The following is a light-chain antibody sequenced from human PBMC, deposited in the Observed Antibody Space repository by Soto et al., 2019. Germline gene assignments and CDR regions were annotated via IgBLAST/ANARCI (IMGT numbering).Light chain of an antibody. CDR3: QHIYTRPHA. Sequence: IQMTXXPSSLSASXGYXVXXXCRASKTISKYLNWYRQRPGKAAQFPIYAACNLETGVPSRFSGSGSGTDFTLTISSLQPEDSATYYCQHIYTRPHAFGQGTRLEI. V-gene: IGKV1-39*01. CDR1: KTISKY. J-gene: IGKJ5*01. CDR2: AAC.